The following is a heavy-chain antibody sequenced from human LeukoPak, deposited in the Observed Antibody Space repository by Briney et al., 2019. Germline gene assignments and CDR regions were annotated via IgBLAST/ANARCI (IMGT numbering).Heavy chain of an antibody. Sequence: GASVKVSCKASGGTFSSYAISWVRHAPGQGLEWMGGIIPIFGTANYAQKFQGRVTITADESTSTAYMELSSLRSEDTAVYYCARGGALTGDDPYYFDYWGQGTLVTVSS. CDR1: GGTFSSYA. V-gene: IGHV1-69*13. CDR3: ARGGALTGDDPYYFDY. D-gene: IGHD7-27*01. J-gene: IGHJ4*02. CDR2: IIPIFGTA.